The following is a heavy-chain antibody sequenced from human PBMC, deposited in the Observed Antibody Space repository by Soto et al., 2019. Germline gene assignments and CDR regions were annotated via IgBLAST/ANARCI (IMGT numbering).Heavy chain of an antibody. CDR2: IYRSGTA. CDR1: GGSISDNNW. Sequence: QVQLQESGPGLVRPSGTLSLTCAVSGGSISDNNWWSWVRQPPGKGLEWIGEIYRSGTANYNPALTSRVTITMDKSKNQISLHLYSVTAADSAVYYCARHIGVTGTRGFDYWGQGTLVTVSS. CDR3: ARHIGVTGTRGFDY. D-gene: IGHD2-21*02. V-gene: IGHV4-4*02. J-gene: IGHJ4*02.